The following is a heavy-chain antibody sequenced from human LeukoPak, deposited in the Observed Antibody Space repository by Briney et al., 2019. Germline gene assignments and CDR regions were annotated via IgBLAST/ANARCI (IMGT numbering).Heavy chain of an antibody. CDR2: IKQDGSDK. Sequence: QAGGSLILSCAASGFTFSNYWMSWVRQAPGRGLEWVAIIKQDGSDKYYVDSVKGRFTISRDNAKNSLYLQMNSLRAEDTAVYYCARNTASDYWGQGTLVTVSS. CDR3: ARNTASDY. V-gene: IGHV3-7*04. CDR1: GFTFSNYW. D-gene: IGHD5-18*01. J-gene: IGHJ4*02.